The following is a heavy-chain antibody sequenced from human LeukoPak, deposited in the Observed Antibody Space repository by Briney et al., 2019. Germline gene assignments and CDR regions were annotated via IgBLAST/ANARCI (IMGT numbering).Heavy chain of an antibody. J-gene: IGHJ2*01. V-gene: IGHV4-59*01. D-gene: IGHD3-3*01. CDR2: IYYSGST. CDR3: ARDGVSALNLYSDL. CDR1: GGSISGYY. Sequence: SETLSLTCIVSGGSISGYYWSWIRQPPGKGLKWIGSIYYSGSTDYNPSLKSRVIISVDTSKNQFSLSLISVTAADTAVYYCARDGVSALNLYSDLWGRGTLATVSS.